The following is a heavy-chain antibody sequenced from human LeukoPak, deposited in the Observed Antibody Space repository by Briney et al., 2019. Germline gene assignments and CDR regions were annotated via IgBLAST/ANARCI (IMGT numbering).Heavy chain of an antibody. Sequence: AXXKVSCKASGYTFTCYYMHWVRQAPGQGLEWMGWINPNSGGTNYAQKFQGRVTMTRDTSISTAYMELSRLRSDDTAVYYCARDRTRTGYSSGWYHDYWGQGTLVTVSS. D-gene: IGHD6-19*01. V-gene: IGHV1-2*02. CDR2: INPNSGGT. J-gene: IGHJ4*02. CDR3: ARDRTRTGYSSGWYHDY. CDR1: GYTFTCYY.